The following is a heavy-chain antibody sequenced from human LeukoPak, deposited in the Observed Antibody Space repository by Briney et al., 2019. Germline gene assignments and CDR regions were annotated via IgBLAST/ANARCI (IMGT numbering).Heavy chain of an antibody. V-gene: IGHV4-61*02. CDR2: IYTSGST. D-gene: IGHD3-22*01. CDR3: ARDQYYYDSSGYYYFDY. Sequence: SETLSLTCTVSGGSISIGGYYWSWIRQPAGKRLEWIGRIYTSGSTNYNPSLKSRVTMSVDTSKNQFSLKLSSVTAADTAVYYCARDQYYYDSSGYYYFDYWGQGTLVTVSS. J-gene: IGHJ4*02. CDR1: GGSISIGGYY.